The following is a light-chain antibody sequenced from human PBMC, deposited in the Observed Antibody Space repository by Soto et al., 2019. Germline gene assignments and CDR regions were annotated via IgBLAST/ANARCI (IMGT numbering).Light chain of an antibody. Sequence: DIQMTQSTSTLSASVGDRVTITCRASQSISSWLAWYQQKPGKAPKLLIYKASTLESGVPSRFSGSGSGTEFTLTISSLQPDDFATYYCQQYNSVSLLTLGGGTKVDIK. CDR3: QQYNSVSLLT. J-gene: IGKJ4*01. V-gene: IGKV1-5*03. CDR1: QSISSW. CDR2: KAS.